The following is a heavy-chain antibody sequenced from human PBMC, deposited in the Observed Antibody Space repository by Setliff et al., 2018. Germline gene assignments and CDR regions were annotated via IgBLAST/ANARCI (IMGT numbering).Heavy chain of an antibody. Sequence: GASVKVSCKTSGYTFTNYGITWVRQAPGQGLEWMGWINNYNTNTNYAQKLQGGVAMTTDTSTSTAYMELRSLRSDDSAVYYCARINFYVSSGHYYAPDYWGQGTLVTVSS. CDR1: GYTFTNYG. V-gene: IGHV1-18*01. J-gene: IGHJ4*02. CDR3: ARINFYVSSGHYYAPDY. CDR2: INNYNTNT. D-gene: IGHD3-22*01.